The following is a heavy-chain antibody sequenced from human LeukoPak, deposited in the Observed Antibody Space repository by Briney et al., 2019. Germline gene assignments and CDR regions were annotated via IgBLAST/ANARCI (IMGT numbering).Heavy chain of an antibody. CDR1: GYPISSGYY. V-gene: IGHV4-38-2*02. CDR2: IYHSGIT. J-gene: IGHJ6*03. Sequence: SETLSLTCTVSGYPISSGYYWGWIRQPPGKGLEWLGSIYHSGITYYNPSLNSRLTISVDTSKNQFSLNLSSVTAADTAVYYCARVDEDYYMDVWGKGTTVTVSS. CDR3: ARVDEDYYMDV.